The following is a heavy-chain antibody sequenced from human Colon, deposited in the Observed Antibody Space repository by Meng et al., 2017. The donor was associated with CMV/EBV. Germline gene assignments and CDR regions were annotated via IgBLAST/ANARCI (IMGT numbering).Heavy chain of an antibody. CDR2: MSYDGSNK. Sequence: GGSLRLSCVASGFAFSNFAIHWVRQSPGGGLEWVAIMSYDGSNKNYYAESVKGRFTISRDNSKNTLYLQMSSLRAEDTAVYYCAKDSLRSGGSYGMDVWGHGTTVTVSS. CDR3: AKDSLRSGGSYGMDV. D-gene: IGHD2-15*01. V-gene: IGHV3-30*04. J-gene: IGHJ6*02. CDR1: GFAFSNFA.